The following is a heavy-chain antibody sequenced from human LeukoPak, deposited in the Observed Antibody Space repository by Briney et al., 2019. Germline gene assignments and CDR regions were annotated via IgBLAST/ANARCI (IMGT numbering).Heavy chain of an antibody. CDR3: ARRRAPYYDFWTGWNYYYYMDV. V-gene: IGHV4-34*01. CDR1: GGSFSGYY. D-gene: IGHD3-3*01. CDR2: INHSGST. Sequence: SETLSLTCAVYGGSFSGYYWSWIRQPPGKGLEWIGEINHSGSTNYNPSLKSRVTKSVDTSKNQFSLKLSSVTAADTAVYYCARRRAPYYDFWTGWNYYYYMDVWGKGTTVTVSS. J-gene: IGHJ6*03.